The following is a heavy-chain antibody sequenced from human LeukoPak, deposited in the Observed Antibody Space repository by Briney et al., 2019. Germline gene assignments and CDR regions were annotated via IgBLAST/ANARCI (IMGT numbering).Heavy chain of an antibody. CDR3: ARVLTYFDL. V-gene: IGHV3-23*01. J-gene: IGHJ5*01. CDR1: GFTFTNYA. Sequence: GGSLRLSCAASGFTFTNYAMSWVRQAPGEGLEWVSGISGSGGSTYYADSVKGRFTISRDNANKVLYLEMNSLTADDTGVYYCARVLTYFDLWGQGTLVTVSS. CDR2: ISGSGGST.